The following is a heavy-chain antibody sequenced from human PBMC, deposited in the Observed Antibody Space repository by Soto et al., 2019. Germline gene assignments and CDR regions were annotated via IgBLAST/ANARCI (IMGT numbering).Heavy chain of an antibody. J-gene: IGHJ5*02. CDR1: GGSISSYY. Sequence: SETLSLTCTVSGGSISSYYWNWIRQPPGKGLEWIGYIYYSGSTKYNPSLKSRVTISVDTSKNQFSLKLSSVTAADTAVYYCARAGRFYDILTGYSAGWFDPWGQGTLVTVSS. CDR2: IYYSGST. D-gene: IGHD3-9*01. V-gene: IGHV4-59*01. CDR3: ARAGRFYDILTGYSAGWFDP.